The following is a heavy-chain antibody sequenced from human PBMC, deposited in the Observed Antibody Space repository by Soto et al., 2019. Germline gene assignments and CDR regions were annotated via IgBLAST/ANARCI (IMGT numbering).Heavy chain of an antibody. Sequence: QVQLVQSGAEVKKPGSSVKVSCKASGGTFSSYTISWVRQAPGQGLEWMGRIIPILGIANYAQKFQGRVTITADKSTSPAYMELSSLRSEEKAVYYCAREGQLVPQFDYWGQGTLVTVSS. V-gene: IGHV1-69*08. D-gene: IGHD6-6*01. CDR1: GGTFSSYT. CDR2: IIPILGIA. J-gene: IGHJ4*02. CDR3: AREGQLVPQFDY.